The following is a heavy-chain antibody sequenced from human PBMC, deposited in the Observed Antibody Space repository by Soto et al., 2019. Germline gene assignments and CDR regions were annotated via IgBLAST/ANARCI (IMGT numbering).Heavy chain of an antibody. CDR1: GFSLTTSGVG. J-gene: IGHJ4*02. V-gene: IGHV2-5*02. Sequence: QITLNESGPTVVKPAETLTLTCTFSGFSLTTSGVGVDWIRQSPGKAPEWLALIYRDDDMRYSASLKSRLTIPKDPSKNQVVLTMASVDPAYTATYYGAHRILRTVFGLVTTTAIYFDFWGQGTPVVVSS. D-gene: IGHD3-3*01. CDR3: AHRILRTVFGLVTTTAIYFDF. CDR2: IYRDDDM.